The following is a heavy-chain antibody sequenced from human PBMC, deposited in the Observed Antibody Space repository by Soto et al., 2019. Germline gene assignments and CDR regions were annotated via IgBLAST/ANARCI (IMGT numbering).Heavy chain of an antibody. CDR1: GGSISSSSYY. J-gene: IGHJ4*02. CDR2: IYYSGST. D-gene: IGHD6-6*01. V-gene: IGHV4-39*01. Sequence: SETLSLTCTVSGGSISSSSYYWGWIRQPPGKGLEWIGSIYYSGSTYYNPSLKSRVTISVDTSKNQFSLKLSSVTAADTAVYYCARLTKLIEYSSQTKKMTTRYYFDYWGQGTLVTVSS. CDR3: ARLTKLIEYSSQTKKMTTRYYFDY.